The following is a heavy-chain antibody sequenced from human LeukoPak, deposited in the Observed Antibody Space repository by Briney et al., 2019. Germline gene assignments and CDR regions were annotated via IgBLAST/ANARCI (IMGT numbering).Heavy chain of an antibody. Sequence: PGGSLRLSCAASGFTFSSYGIYWVRQAPGKGLEWVAVISYDGSNKYYADSVKGRFTISRDNAKNSLYLQMNSLRAEDTAVYYCAELGITMIGGVWGKGTTVTISS. CDR1: GFTFSSYG. CDR3: AELGITMIGGV. CDR2: ISYDGSNK. D-gene: IGHD3-10*02. J-gene: IGHJ6*04. V-gene: IGHV3-30*18.